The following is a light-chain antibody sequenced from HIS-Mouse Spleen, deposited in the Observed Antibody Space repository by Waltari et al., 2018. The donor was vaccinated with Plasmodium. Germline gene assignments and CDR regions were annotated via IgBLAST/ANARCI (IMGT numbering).Light chain of an antibody. Sequence: SYVLTQPPSVSVAPGKTARIICGGNNIGSKSLHGYQQKPGQAPVLVVYDDSDRPSGIPERFSGSNSGNTATLTISRVEAGDEADYYCQVWDSSSDHPDVVFGGGTKLTVL. CDR2: DDS. CDR3: QVWDSSSDHPDVV. J-gene: IGLJ2*01. V-gene: IGLV3-21*03. CDR1: NIGSKS.